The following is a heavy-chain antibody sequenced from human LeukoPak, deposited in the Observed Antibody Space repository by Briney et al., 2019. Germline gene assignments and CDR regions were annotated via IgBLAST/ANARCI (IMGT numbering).Heavy chain of an antibody. V-gene: IGHV3-7*01. CDR2: IKQDGSEK. CDR1: GFTFNTFN. Sequence: GGSLRLSCAASGFTFNTFNMNWVRQAPGKGLEWVANIKQDGSEKYYVDSVKGRFTISRDNAKNSLYLQMNSLRAEDTAVYYCARDYYFDYWGQGTLVTVSS. J-gene: IGHJ4*02. CDR3: ARDYYFDY.